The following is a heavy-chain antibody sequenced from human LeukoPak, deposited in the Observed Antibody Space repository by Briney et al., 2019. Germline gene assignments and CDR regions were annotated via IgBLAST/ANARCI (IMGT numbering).Heavy chain of an antibody. CDR3: ARGGLVRGTINSLIGFDI. CDR1: GDSLSSKTSG. D-gene: IGHD3-10*01. J-gene: IGHJ3*02. V-gene: IGHV6-1*01. CDR2: TYYRSTWNN. Sequence: LSQTLSLTCVMSGDSLSSKTSGCNWIRQSPSSGLEWLGRTYYRSTWNNGASPSVKGRITSRPDTTKHQFSLQLNSVTPEDTALYYCARGGLVRGTINSLIGFDIWGQGIMVTVSS.